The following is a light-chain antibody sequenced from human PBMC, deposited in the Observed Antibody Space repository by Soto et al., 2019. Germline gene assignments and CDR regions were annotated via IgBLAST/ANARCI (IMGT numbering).Light chain of an antibody. J-gene: IGLJ2*01. Sequence: QSVLTQPPSVSGAPGQRVTISCTGRSSNIGAGYDVHWYQHHPGTAPKVLIYNNSRRPAGVPDRFSGSKSGTSASLAITGLQVEDEGDYYCQSYDSSLSPVVFGGGTKLTVL. V-gene: IGLV1-40*01. CDR1: SSNIGAGYD. CDR2: NNS. CDR3: QSYDSSLSPVV.